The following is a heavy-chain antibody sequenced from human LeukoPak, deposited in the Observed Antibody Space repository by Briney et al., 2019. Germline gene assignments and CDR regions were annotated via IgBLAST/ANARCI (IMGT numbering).Heavy chain of an antibody. CDR2: IYPDESNT. V-gene: IGHV5-51*01. CDR3: ARQGAAGKYYYYYMDV. CDR1: GYNFPIYW. J-gene: IGHJ6*03. D-gene: IGHD6-13*01. Sequence: GESLKISCQGSGYNFPIYWIGWVRQMPGQGLEWMGIIYPDESNTIYGPSFQGQVTISADKSINTAYLEWSSLKASDTAIYYCARQGAAGKYYYYYMDVWGKGTTVTVSS.